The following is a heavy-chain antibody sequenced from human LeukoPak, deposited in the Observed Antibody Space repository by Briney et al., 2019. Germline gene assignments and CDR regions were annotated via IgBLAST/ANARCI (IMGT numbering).Heavy chain of an antibody. CDR3: ARGSGSYGLWDY. D-gene: IGHD1-26*01. J-gene: IGHJ4*02. V-gene: IGHV3-30*03. CDR1: GFTFSSYG. Sequence: GGSLRLSCAASGFTFSSYGMHWVRQAPGKGLEWVAVISYDGSDKYYADSVKGRFTISRDNSKNTPYLQMNSLRAEDTAVYYCARGSGSYGLWDYWGQGTLVTVSS. CDR2: ISYDGSDK.